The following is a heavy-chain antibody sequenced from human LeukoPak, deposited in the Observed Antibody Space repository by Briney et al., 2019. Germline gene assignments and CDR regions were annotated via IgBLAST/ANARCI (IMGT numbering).Heavy chain of an antibody. Sequence: PGGSLRLSCAASGFTFSSYGMHWVRQAPGKGLEWVAFIRYDGSNKYYADSVKGRFTISRDNSKNTLYLQMNSLRAEDTAVYYCARDTYCSSTSCYAFYYYYYYMDVWGKGTTVTVSS. CDR2: IRYDGSNK. CDR1: GFTFSSYG. V-gene: IGHV3-30*02. D-gene: IGHD2-2*01. CDR3: ARDTYCSSTSCYAFYYYYYYMDV. J-gene: IGHJ6*03.